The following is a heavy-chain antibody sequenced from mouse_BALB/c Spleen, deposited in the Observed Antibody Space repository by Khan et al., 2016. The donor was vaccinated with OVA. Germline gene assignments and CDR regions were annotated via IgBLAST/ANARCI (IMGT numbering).Heavy chain of an antibody. CDR3: ARYKYGNHYYAMDY. CDR2: INPSTGYT. V-gene: IGHV1-7*01. Sequence: QVQLQQSGAELAKPGASVKMSCKASGYTFTSYWMHWVKQRPGQGLEWIGYINPSTGYTEYNQKFKDKATLTADKSSSTAYMQRSSLTSEDSAVYYCARYKYGNHYYAMDYWGQGTSVTVSS. J-gene: IGHJ4*01. CDR1: GYTFTSYW. D-gene: IGHD2-10*02.